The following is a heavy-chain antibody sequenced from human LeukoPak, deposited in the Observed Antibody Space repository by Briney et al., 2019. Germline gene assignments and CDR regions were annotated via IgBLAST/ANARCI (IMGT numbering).Heavy chain of an antibody. CDR1: GGTFSSYA. Sequence: ASVKVSCKASGGTFSSYAISWVRQAPGQGLEWMGGIIPIFGTANYAQKFQGRVTITADESTSTAYMELSSLRSEDTAVYYCARNYYDSSGYYYEAFDIWGQGTMVTVSS. CDR2: IIPIFGTA. J-gene: IGHJ3*02. D-gene: IGHD3-22*01. CDR3: ARNYYDSSGYYYEAFDI. V-gene: IGHV1-69*13.